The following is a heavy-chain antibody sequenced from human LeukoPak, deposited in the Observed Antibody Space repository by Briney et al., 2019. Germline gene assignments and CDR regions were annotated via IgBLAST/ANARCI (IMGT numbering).Heavy chain of an antibody. V-gene: IGHV3-23*01. J-gene: IGHJ4*02. CDR2: TSGSGGST. CDR1: GFTFSSYA. CDR3: AKCRSGGSCYNFDY. D-gene: IGHD2-15*01. Sequence: PGGSLRLSCAASGFTFSSYAMSWVRQAPGKGLEWVSGTSGSGGSTYYADSVKGRFTISRDNSENTLFLQMNSLRAEDTAVYYCAKCRSGGSCYNFDYWGQGTLATVSS.